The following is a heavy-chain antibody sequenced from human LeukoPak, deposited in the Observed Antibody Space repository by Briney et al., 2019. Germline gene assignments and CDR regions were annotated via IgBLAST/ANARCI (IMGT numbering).Heavy chain of an antibody. CDR3: ARGFLEWLLSERWEVDGLLYYFDY. Sequence: GASVKVSCKASGYTFTSYGTSWVRQAPGQGLEWMGWISAYNGNTNYAQKLQGRVTMTTDTSTSTAYMELRSLRSDDTAVYYCARGFLEWLLSERWEVDGLLYYFDYWGQGTLVTVSS. V-gene: IGHV1-18*01. J-gene: IGHJ4*02. CDR1: GYTFTSYG. D-gene: IGHD3-3*01. CDR2: ISAYNGNT.